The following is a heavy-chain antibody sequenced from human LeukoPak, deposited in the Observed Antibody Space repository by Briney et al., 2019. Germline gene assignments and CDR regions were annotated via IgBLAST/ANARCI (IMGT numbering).Heavy chain of an antibody. CDR1: GFTFSSYG. J-gene: IGHJ4*02. Sequence: PGGSLRLSCAASGFTFSSYGMHWVRQAPGKGLEWVAVISYDGSNKYYADSVKGRFTISRDNSKNTLYLQMNSLRGEDTAVYYCARAEGYSSGWYWAPHYFDYWGQGTLVTVSS. V-gene: IGHV3-30*03. D-gene: IGHD6-19*01. CDR3: ARAEGYSSGWYWAPHYFDY. CDR2: ISYDGSNK.